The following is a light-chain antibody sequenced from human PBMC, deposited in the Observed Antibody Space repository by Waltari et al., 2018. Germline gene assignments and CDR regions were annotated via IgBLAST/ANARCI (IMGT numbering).Light chain of an antibody. V-gene: IGLV3-21*02. CDR1: DIGSKS. CDR2: DDS. Sequence: SYWLFQPPSVSVAPGQTARITCGGKDIGSKSVQWYQQKPGQAPVLVVSDDSDRPSGIPGRFSGSKPGNTATLTIDRVEAGDEADYYCQVWDNFSNHVIFGGGTKLTVL. CDR3: QVWDNFSNHVI. J-gene: IGLJ2*01.